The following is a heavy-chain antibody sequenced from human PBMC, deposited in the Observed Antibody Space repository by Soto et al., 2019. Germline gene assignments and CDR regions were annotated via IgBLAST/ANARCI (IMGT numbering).Heavy chain of an antibody. J-gene: IGHJ6*03. V-gene: IGHV1-58*01. Sequence: SVEVSCKASGFTFRNSAGRWVRQARGQRLEWIGWIVVGSGNTKYAQRFEGRVTMTRNTSISTAYMELSSLRSEDTAVYYCARGSLRYEFWSGYQHMDVWGKGTTVTVPS. CDR3: ARGSLRYEFWSGYQHMDV. D-gene: IGHD3-3*01. CDR2: IVVGSGNT. CDR1: GFTFRNSA.